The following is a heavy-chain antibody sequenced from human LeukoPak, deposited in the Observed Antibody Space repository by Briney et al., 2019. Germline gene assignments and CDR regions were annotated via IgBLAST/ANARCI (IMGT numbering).Heavy chain of an antibody. J-gene: IGHJ4*02. D-gene: IGHD3-22*01. CDR2: IYYSGST. CDR1: GGSISSSSYY. V-gene: IGHV4-39*01. CDR3: ARRMRYYDSSGYPD. Sequence: SETLSLTCTVSGGSISSSSYYWGWIRQPPGTGLEWIGSIYYSGSTYYNPSLKSRVTISVDTSKNQFSLKLSSVTAADTAVYYCARRMRYYDSSGYPDWSQGTLVTVSS.